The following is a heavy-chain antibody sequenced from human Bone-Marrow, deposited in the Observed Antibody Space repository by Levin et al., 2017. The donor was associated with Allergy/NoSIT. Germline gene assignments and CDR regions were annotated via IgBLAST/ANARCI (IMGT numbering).Heavy chain of an antibody. CDR2: INPNSGGT. D-gene: IGHD2-8*02. V-gene: IGHV1-2*06. CDR1: GYTFTGYY. CDR3: ARGLVVYGWFDP. Sequence: WASVKVSCKASGYTFTGYYMHWVRQAPGQGLEWMGRINPNSGGTNYAQKFQGRVTMTRDTSISTAYMELSRLRSDDTAVYYCARGLVVYGWFDPWGQGTLVTVSS. J-gene: IGHJ5*02.